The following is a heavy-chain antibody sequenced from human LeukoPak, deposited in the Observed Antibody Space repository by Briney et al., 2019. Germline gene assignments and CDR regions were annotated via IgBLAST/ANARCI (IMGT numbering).Heavy chain of an antibody. V-gene: IGHV3-30*03. CDR2: ISYDGSNK. CDR1: GFTFNKYG. D-gene: IGHD3-10*01. Sequence: GGSLRLSCIASGFTFNKYGMHWVRQAPGKGLEWVAVISYDGSNKYYADSVKGRFTISRDNSKNTLYLQMSSLSAEDTAVYYCARTTTPHYYGSGSYALGYWGQGTLVTVSS. CDR3: ARTTTPHYYGSGSYALGY. J-gene: IGHJ4*02.